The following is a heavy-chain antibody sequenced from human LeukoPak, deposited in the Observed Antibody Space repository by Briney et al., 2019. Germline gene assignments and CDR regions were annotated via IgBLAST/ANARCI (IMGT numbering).Heavy chain of an antibody. J-gene: IGHJ5*02. CDR3: ARTPSNVVVPAAIEDRVPNWFDP. CDR1: GGSFSGYY. CDR2: INHSGST. Sequence: SETLSLTCAVYGGSFSGYYWSWIRQPPGKGLEWIGEINHSGSTNYNPSLKSRVTISVDTSKNQFSLKLSSVTAADTAVYYCARTPSNVVVPAAIEDRVPNWFDPWGQGTLVTVSS. V-gene: IGHV4-34*01. D-gene: IGHD2-2*01.